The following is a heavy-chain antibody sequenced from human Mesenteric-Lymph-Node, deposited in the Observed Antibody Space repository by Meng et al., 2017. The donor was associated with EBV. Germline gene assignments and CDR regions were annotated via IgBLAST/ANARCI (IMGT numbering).Heavy chain of an antibody. D-gene: IGHD5-24*01. V-gene: IGHV4-39*07. CDR2: IYHNGDT. J-gene: IGHJ4*02. CDR3: ARDVQMATI. CDR1: GGSINSGDYY. Sequence: LQLQEAGPGLVKPSETLSLTCAVSGGSINSGDYYWGWIRQSPGKGLEWIGQIYHNGDTNYNPSLKSRVLISVDKSKNQFSLRLNSVTAADTAVYYCARDVQMATIWGQGTLVTVSS.